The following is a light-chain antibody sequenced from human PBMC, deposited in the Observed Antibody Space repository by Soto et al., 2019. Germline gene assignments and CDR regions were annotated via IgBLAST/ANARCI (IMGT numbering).Light chain of an antibody. J-gene: IGKJ2*01. CDR2: GAS. Sequence: EIVLTQSPGTLSLSPGERATLSCRASQSVSSSYLAWYQQKPGQAPRLLIYGASSRATGIPDRFSGSGSGTDFPLTISRLGPEDFAVYYCQQGSTFGQGTKVEIK. CDR1: QSVSSSY. CDR3: QQGST. V-gene: IGKV3-20*01.